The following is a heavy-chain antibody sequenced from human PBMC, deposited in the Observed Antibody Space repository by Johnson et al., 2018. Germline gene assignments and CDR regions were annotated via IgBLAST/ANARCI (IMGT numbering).Heavy chain of an antibody. D-gene: IGHD4-11*01. CDR1: GFTFDDYA. CDR2: ISWNSGSI. CDR3: AKDTTYSYYYYCMDV. V-gene: IGHV3-9*01. J-gene: IGHJ6*02. Sequence: VQLVQSGGGLVQPGRSLRLSCAASGFTFDDYAMHWVRQAPGKGLEWVSGISWNSGSIGYADSVKGRFTISRDNAKNSLELKKNSLRAEDTALYYCAKDTTYSYYYYCMDVWGQGTTVTVSS.